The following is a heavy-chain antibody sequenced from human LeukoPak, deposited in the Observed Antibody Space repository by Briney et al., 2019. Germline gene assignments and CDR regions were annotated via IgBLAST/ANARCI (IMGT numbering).Heavy chain of an antibody. V-gene: IGHV3-23*01. CDR3: AKEEYYDHSA. J-gene: IGHJ5*02. Sequence: GSLRLPCSTSGITFSSYSMSWVRPAPGEGPEWVSAISGSGGSTYYADSVKGRFTISRDNSKNTLYLQMNSLRAEDTAVYYCAKEEYYDHSAWGQGTLVTVSS. CDR1: GITFSSYS. D-gene: IGHD2/OR15-2a*01. CDR2: ISGSGGST.